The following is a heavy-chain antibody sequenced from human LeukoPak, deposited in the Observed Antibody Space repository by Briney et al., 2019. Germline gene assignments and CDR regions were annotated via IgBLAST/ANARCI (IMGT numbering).Heavy chain of an antibody. Sequence: GGSLRLSCAASGFTFSDYYMSWLRQAPGKGLEWVSYISSSGSTIYYADSVKGRFTISRDNAKNSLYLQMNSLRAEDTAVYYCARLREYCSSTSCYYYYYYMDVWGKGTTVTVSS. V-gene: IGHV3-11*01. J-gene: IGHJ6*03. CDR3: ARLREYCSSTSCYYYYYYMDV. CDR1: GFTFSDYY. CDR2: ISSSGSTI. D-gene: IGHD2-2*01.